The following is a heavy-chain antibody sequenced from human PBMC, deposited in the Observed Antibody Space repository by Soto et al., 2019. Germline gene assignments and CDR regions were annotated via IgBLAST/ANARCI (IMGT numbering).Heavy chain of an antibody. CDR2: IIPMFAIA. CDR3: TRGSWSAEVFDI. J-gene: IGHJ3*02. D-gene: IGHD1-26*01. CDR1: GGSFRTYT. V-gene: IGHV1-69*02. Sequence: QVQLVQSGVEVKKPGSSVKVSCKASGGSFRTYTIFWVRQAPGQGHEWMGRIIPMFAIANYAQKFQRRVTFSADKSTTTVYMPILSLTSAYTAICFCTRGSWSAEVFDIWGQGTLVTVSS.